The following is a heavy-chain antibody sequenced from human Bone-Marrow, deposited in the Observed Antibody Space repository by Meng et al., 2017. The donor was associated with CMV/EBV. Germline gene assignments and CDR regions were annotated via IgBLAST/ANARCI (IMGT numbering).Heavy chain of an antibody. CDR2: INWNGGST. Sequence: GGSLRLSCAASGFTFDDYGMSWVRQAPGKGLEWVSGINWNGGSTGYADSVKGRFTISRDNAKNSLYLQMNSLRAEDTALYYCARDNRGYDSSGYFEFDYWGQGTLVTVYS. CDR3: ARDNRGYDSSGYFEFDY. J-gene: IGHJ4*02. D-gene: IGHD3-22*01. V-gene: IGHV3-20*04. CDR1: GFTFDDYG.